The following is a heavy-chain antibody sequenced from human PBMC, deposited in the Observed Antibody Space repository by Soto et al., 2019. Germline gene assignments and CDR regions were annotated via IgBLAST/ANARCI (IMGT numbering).Heavy chain of an antibody. D-gene: IGHD4-17*01. Sequence: SETLSLTCTVSGGSISSYYRSWFRQPPGKGLEWIGYIYYSGSTNYNPSLKSRVTISVDTSKNQFSLKLSSVTAADTAVYYCARRYGASFDYWGQGTLVTVSS. V-gene: IGHV4-59*01. CDR2: IYYSGST. J-gene: IGHJ4*02. CDR3: ARRYGASFDY. CDR1: GGSISSYY.